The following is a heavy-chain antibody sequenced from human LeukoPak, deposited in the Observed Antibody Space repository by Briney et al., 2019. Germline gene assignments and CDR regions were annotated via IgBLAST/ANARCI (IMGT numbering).Heavy chain of an antibody. Sequence: PSETLSLTCTVSGYSISSGYYWGWIRQPPGKGLEWIGSIYHSGSTYYNPSLKSRVTISVDTSKNQFSLKLSSVTAADTAVYYYARGLEYSSSGSDYWGQGTLVTVSS. CDR2: IYHSGST. J-gene: IGHJ4*02. CDR3: ARGLEYSSSGSDY. V-gene: IGHV4-38-2*02. CDR1: GYSISSGYY. D-gene: IGHD6-6*01.